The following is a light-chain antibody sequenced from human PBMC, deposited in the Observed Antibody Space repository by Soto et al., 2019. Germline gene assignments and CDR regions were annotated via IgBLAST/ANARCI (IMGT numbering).Light chain of an antibody. CDR3: QQRSNWPTT. Sequence: EIVLTQSPGTLSLSPGERATLSCRASQSISTNLAWYQQKPGQAPRLLIYDASNRATGIPARFSGSGSGTDFTLTISSLEPEDFAVYYCQQRSNWPTTFGQGTKVDIK. CDR2: DAS. V-gene: IGKV3-11*01. CDR1: QSISTN. J-gene: IGKJ1*01.